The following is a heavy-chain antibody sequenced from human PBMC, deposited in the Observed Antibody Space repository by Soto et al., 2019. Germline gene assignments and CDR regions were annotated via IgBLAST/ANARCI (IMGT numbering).Heavy chain of an antibody. CDR2: IYYSGST. CDR3: ARDPGVAETGYPSYYFDY. V-gene: IGHV4-31*03. Sequence: SETLSLTCTVSGGSISSGGYYWSWIRQHPGKGLEWIGYIYYSGSTYYNPSLKSRVTISVDTSKNQFSLKLSSVTAADTAVYYCARDPGVAETGYPSYYFDYWGQGTLVTVSS. D-gene: IGHD3-9*01. J-gene: IGHJ4*02. CDR1: GGSISSGGYY.